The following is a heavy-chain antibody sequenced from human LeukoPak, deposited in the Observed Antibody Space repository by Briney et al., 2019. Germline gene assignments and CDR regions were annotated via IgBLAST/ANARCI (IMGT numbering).Heavy chain of an antibody. CDR3: ARSHDHLWGNYPDY. V-gene: IGHV4/OR15-8*01. CDR2: IHHDGRI. J-gene: IGHJ4*02. Sequence: SETLSLTCDVSGGSIDSTNWWNWVRQPPGKGLEWIGEIHHDGRINYSPSLKSRVTLSVDKSKNQFSLRLNSVTAADTAMYYCARSHDHLWGNYPDYWGQGTLVTVSS. D-gene: IGHD3-16*02. CDR1: GGSIDSTNW.